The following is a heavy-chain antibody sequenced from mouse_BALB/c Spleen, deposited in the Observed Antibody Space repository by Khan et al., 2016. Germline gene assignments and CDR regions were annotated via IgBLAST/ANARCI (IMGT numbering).Heavy chain of an antibody. CDR1: GYSITSDYA. Sequence: VELVESGPGLVKPSQSLSLTCTVTGYSITSDYAWNWIRQFPGNKLEWVGYMNYTGTNNYNPSLNSRISITRDTSKNQFFLQLNSVPTEYTATYFCARRGYGIRRYAMDYWGQGTSVTVSS. CDR2: MNYTGTN. V-gene: IGHV3-2*02. CDR3: ARRGYGIRRYAMDY. J-gene: IGHJ4*01. D-gene: IGHD1-1*01.